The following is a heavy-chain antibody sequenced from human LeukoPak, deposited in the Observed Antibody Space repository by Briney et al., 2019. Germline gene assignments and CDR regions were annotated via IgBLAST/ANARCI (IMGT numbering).Heavy chain of an antibody. D-gene: IGHD3-10*01. V-gene: IGHV1-3*03. CDR3: ARGETPGSYYRS. CDR2: INAGNGNT. J-gene: IGHJ5*02. CDR1: GYTFTSYA. Sequence: ASVKVSFKASGYTFTSYAMHWVRQAPGQRLEWMGWINAGNGNTQYSQEFQGRVTISRDTSASTAYMELSSLRSEDMAVYYCARGETPGSYYRSWGQGTLVTVSS.